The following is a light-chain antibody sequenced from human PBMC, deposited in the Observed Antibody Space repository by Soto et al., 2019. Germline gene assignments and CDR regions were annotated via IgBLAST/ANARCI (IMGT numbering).Light chain of an antibody. CDR3: QQSDTYPLT. J-gene: IGKJ5*01. CDR1: QSIGTW. V-gene: IGKV1-5*01. Sequence: DIQMTQSPSTLSASVGDRVTITCRASQSIGTWLAWYQHRPGKAPSLLIYDASTLRSGVPSRFSGSGSGTEFTLTISSLQADDFATYYCQQSDTYPLTFGQGTRLET. CDR2: DAS.